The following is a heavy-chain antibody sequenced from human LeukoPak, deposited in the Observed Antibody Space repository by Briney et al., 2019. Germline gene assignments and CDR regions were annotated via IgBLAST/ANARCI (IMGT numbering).Heavy chain of an antibody. CDR3: ARAETVTSYYYYYMDV. Sequence: GGSLRLSCAASGFTFRSYGMHWVRQAPGKGLEWVANIKQDGSEKYYVDSVKGRFTISRDNAKNSLYLQMNSLRAEDTAVYYCARAETVTSYYYYYMDVWGKGTTVTVSS. D-gene: IGHD4-17*01. J-gene: IGHJ6*03. CDR2: IKQDGSEK. V-gene: IGHV3-7*01. CDR1: GFTFRSYG.